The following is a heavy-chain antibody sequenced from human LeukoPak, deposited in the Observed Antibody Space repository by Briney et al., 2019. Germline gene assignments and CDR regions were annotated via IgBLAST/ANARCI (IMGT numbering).Heavy chain of an antibody. CDR3: ARVRVSSGSHPWYFDY. V-gene: IGHV4-59*01. J-gene: IGHJ4*02. D-gene: IGHD3-22*01. CDR2: IYSSGST. CDR1: DNSISSYY. Sequence: SETLSLTCTVSDNSISSYYWSWIRQAPGKGLEWIGSIYSSGSTNYNPSLKSRVTISVDTSKNQFSLKLSSVTAADTAVYFCARVRVSSGSHPWYFDYWGQGTLVTVSS.